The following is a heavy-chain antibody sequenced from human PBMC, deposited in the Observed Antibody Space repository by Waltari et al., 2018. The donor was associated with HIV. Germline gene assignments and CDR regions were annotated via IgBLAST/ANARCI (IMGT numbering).Heavy chain of an antibody. CDR1: GGSITRNDFY. D-gene: IGHD2-2*01. Sequence: QLHLQESGPGLVKPSETLALTCTVSGGSITRNDFYWAWIRQPPGKGLEWIGLMYNSGTTDYNPSLKSRVSMSRDTSKNRFSRRLHSVTAADTAIYYCARRGDGFNQHARLDHWGPGTLVTVSS. J-gene: IGHJ4*02. V-gene: IGHV4-39*01. CDR2: MYNSGTT. CDR3: ARRGDGFNQHARLDH.